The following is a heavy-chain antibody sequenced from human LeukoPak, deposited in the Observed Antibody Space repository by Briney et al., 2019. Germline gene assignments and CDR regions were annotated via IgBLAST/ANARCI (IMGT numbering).Heavy chain of an antibody. CDR2: IYYSGST. Sequence: SETLSLTCTVSGGSISSYYWSWIRQPPGKGLEWIGYIYYSGSTNYNPSLKSRVTISVDTSKNQFSLKLNSVTAADTAVYYCAKRGSNTWSDFDYWGQGTLVTVSS. CDR1: GGSISSYY. CDR3: AKRGSNTWSDFDY. V-gene: IGHV4-59*08. D-gene: IGHD6-13*01. J-gene: IGHJ4*02.